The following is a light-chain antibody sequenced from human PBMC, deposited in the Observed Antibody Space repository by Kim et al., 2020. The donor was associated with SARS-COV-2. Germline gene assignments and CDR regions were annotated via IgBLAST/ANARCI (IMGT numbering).Light chain of an antibody. V-gene: IGKV1-27*01. Sequence: DIQMTQSPSSLSASIGDRVTISCRASQGISNFLAWYQQRPGKVPKLLIDAASTLQSGVPSRFSGSGSGTDFTLTISTLQPEDVATYYCQKYNSVPQPFGQGTKV. CDR1: QGISNF. J-gene: IGKJ1*01. CDR2: AAS. CDR3: QKYNSVPQP.